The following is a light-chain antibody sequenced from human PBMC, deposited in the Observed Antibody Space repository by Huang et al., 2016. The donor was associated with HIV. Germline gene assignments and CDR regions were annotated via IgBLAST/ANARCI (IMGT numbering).Light chain of an antibody. V-gene: IGKV1-39*01. J-gene: IGKJ5*01. Sequence: IQMTQSPTSLSASVGDRVSITCRASQSISTYLNWYQQKPGKAPKLLISSASSLHSGGPSRFSGIGSGTDFTLTIKGLQLDDFATYYCQQSYSALSSFGPGTRL. CDR2: SAS. CDR3: QQSYSALSS. CDR1: QSISTY.